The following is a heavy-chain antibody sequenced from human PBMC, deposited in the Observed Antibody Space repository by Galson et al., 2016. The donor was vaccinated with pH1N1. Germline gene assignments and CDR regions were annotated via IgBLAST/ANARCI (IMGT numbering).Heavy chain of an antibody. CDR3: ARRSAVAGVDY. Sequence: QSGAEVKKPGESLKISCQGSGYSFSSHWIGWVRQMPGKGLEWIGIIYPGDSDTKYSPSFQGQVTFSADKSINTAYLQWSSLKASDTAMYFCARRSAVAGVDYWGQGTLVTVSS. CDR2: IYPGDSDT. V-gene: IGHV5-51*01. J-gene: IGHJ4*02. D-gene: IGHD6-19*01. CDR1: GYSFSSHW.